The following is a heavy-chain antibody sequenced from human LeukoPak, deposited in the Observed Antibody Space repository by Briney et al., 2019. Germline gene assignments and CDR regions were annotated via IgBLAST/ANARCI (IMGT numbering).Heavy chain of an antibody. CDR1: GGTFSSYA. Sequence: SVKVSCKASGGTFSSYAISWVRQAPGQGLEWMGRIISIFGTANYAQKFQGRVTITTDESTSTAYMELSSLRSEDTAVYYCARDGDANYYDSNRYFQHWGQGTLVTVSS. CDR2: IISIFGTA. CDR3: ARDGDANYYDSNRYFQH. J-gene: IGHJ1*01. V-gene: IGHV1-69*05. D-gene: IGHD3-22*01.